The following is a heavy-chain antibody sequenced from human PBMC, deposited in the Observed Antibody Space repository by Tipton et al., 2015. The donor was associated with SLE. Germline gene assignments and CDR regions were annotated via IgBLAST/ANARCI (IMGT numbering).Heavy chain of an antibody. J-gene: IGHJ5*02. CDR2: IYTSGST. CDR1: GGSISSGSYY. Sequence: TLSLTCTVSGGSISSGSYYWSWIRQPAGKGLEWIGRIYTSGSTNYNPSLKSRVTISVDTSKNQFSLKLSSVTAADTAVYYCARDKAFWSGYYTGWFDPWGQGTLVTVSS. CDR3: ARDKAFWSGYYTGWFDP. V-gene: IGHV4-61*02. D-gene: IGHD3-3*01.